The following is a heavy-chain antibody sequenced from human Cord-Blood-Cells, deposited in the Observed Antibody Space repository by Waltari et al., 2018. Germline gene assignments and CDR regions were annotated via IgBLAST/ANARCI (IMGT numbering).Heavy chain of an antibody. J-gene: IGHJ4*02. CDR3: ARDPLSGNSFDY. D-gene: IGHD6-13*01. V-gene: IGHV4-59*11. CDR1: GGSISSHY. Sequence: QVQLQESGPGLVKPSETLSLTCTVSGGSISSHYWSWIRQPPGKGLEWIGYFYYSGGANYNPSLMSRVTISVDTSKNQFSLKLSSVTAADTAVYYCARDPLSGNSFDYWGQGTLVTVSS. CDR2: FYYSGGA.